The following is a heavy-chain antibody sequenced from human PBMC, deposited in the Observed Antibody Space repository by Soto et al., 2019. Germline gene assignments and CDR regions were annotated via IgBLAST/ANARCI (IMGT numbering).Heavy chain of an antibody. Sequence: SETLSLTCTVSGGSISNYYWSWIRQPPGRGLEWIGHIFYSGSTNYNPALKSRVTISVDTSTSQFSQKLSSVTAAGTAVYYCAKDSGYNYGYFRWFDPWGQGTLVTVSS. CDR2: IFYSGST. V-gene: IGHV4-59*01. D-gene: IGHD5-18*01. CDR3: AKDSGYNYGYFRWFDP. CDR1: GGSISNYY. J-gene: IGHJ5*02.